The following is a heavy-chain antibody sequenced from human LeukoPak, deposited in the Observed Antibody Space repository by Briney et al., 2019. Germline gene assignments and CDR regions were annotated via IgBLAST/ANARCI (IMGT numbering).Heavy chain of an antibody. J-gene: IGHJ5*02. CDR3: AREARDRLEYNWFDP. D-gene: IGHD1-1*01. CDR1: GYTFTSYG. V-gene: IGHV1-18*01. CDR2: ISAYNGNT. Sequence: ASVKVSCKASGYTFTSYGISWVRQAPGQGLEWMGWISAYNGNTNYAQKFQGRVTMTIDTSTSTAYMELRSLRSDDTAVYYCAREARDRLEYNWFDPWGQGTLVIVSS.